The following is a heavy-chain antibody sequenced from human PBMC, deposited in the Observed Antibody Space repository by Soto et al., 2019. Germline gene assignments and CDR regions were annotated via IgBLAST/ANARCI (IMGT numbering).Heavy chain of an antibody. CDR1: GGSISSSDFY. Sequence: SETLSLTCTVSGGSISSSDFYWGWLRQTPGKGLEFIGSMYYSGTTYYNPSLKSRVTISVDTSKNQFTLKLISVTAADTAVYYCAVVDSTGNWFDLWGEGALVTVSS. V-gene: IGHV4-39*01. D-gene: IGHD6-25*01. J-gene: IGHJ5*02. CDR2: MYYSGTT. CDR3: AVVDSTGNWFDL.